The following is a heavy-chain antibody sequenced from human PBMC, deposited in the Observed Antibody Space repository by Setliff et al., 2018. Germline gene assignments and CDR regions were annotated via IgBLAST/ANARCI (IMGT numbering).Heavy chain of an antibody. V-gene: IGHV1-18*01. CDR2: ISGYNGYT. D-gene: IGHD2-2*01. Sequence: ASVKVSCKAFGYTFAKYGTSWVRQAPGQGLEWMGWISGYNGYTVYAQKLQGRVPLTTDTSTGTAYMEVRSLRSDDTAQYYCVRDRAAIVVGPPTAAFDIWGQGTMVTVSS. CDR1: GYTFAKYG. J-gene: IGHJ3*02. CDR3: VRDRAAIVVGPPTAAFDI.